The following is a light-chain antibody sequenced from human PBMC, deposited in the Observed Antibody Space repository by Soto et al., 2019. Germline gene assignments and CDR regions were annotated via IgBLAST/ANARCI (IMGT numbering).Light chain of an antibody. CDR1: QSVSSN. V-gene: IGKV3-15*01. CDR2: GAS. J-gene: IGKJ1*01. CDR3: QQYNRWPSWT. Sequence: EIVMTHSPATLSVSPGESATLSFSASQSVSSNLVWYQQKPGQAPRVVIYGASTRGIGIPARFSGSGSGTEFTLTISGLQSEDSAVYYCQQYNRWPSWTFGQGTKVDIK.